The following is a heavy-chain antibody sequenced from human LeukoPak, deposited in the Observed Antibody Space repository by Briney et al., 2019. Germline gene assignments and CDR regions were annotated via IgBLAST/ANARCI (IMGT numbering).Heavy chain of an antibody. CDR1: GGSFSGYY. D-gene: IGHD6-13*01. Sequence: SETLSLTCAVYGGSFSGYYWSWIRQPPGRGLEWIGEINHRGSTNYNPSLKSRVTISVDTSKNHFSLKLSSVTAADTAVYYCARVGAGGPRRALDVWGQGTMVTVPS. V-gene: IGHV4-34*01. CDR2: INHRGST. CDR3: ARVGAGGPRRALDV. J-gene: IGHJ3*01.